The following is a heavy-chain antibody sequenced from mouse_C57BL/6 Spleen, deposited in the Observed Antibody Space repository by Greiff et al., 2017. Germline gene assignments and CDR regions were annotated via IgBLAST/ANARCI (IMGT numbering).Heavy chain of an antibody. V-gene: IGHV1-76*01. CDR3: ARSYGNSYAMDY. D-gene: IGHD2-1*01. CDR2: IYPGSGNT. Sequence: QVQLQQSGAELVRPGASVKLSCKASGYTFTDYYINWVKQRPGQGLEWIARIYPGSGNTYYNEKFKGKATLTAEKSSSTAYMQLSSLTSEDSAVYFCARSYGNSYAMDYWGQGTSVTVSS. CDR1: GYTFTDYY. J-gene: IGHJ4*01.